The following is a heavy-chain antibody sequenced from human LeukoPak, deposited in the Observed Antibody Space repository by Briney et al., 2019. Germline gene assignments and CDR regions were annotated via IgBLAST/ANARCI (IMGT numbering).Heavy chain of an antibody. J-gene: IGHJ4*02. V-gene: IGHV3-48*04. CDR3: ARDRVGATITDC. CDR1: GFIFGDYS. Sequence: GGSLRLSCAASGFIFGDYSMNWVRQAPGKGLEWVSNIRGSASGLGSGMYYADSVKGRFTISRDDAKNSLYLQMSSLRGEDTAVYYCARDRVGATITDCWGQGTLVTVSS. CDR2: IRGSASGLGSGM. D-gene: IGHD1-26*01.